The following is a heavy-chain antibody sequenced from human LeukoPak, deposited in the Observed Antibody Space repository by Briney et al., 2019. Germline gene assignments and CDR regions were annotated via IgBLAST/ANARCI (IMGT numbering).Heavy chain of an antibody. CDR2: IIPILGIA. J-gene: IGHJ5*02. CDR3: AREGAAAGINWFDP. CDR1: GGTFSSYA. V-gene: IGHV1-69*04. D-gene: IGHD6-13*01. Sequence: SVKVSCKASGGTFSSYAISWVRQAPGQGLEWMGRIIPILGIANYARKFQGRVTITADKSTSTAYMELSSLRSEDTAVYYCAREGAAAGINWFDPWGQGTLVTVSS.